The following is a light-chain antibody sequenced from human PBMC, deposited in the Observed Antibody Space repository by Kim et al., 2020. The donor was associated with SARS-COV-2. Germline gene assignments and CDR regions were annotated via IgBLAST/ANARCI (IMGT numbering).Light chain of an antibody. V-gene: IGLV3-1*01. CDR1: KLGDKY. Sequence: SYELTQPPSVSVSPGQTASITCSGDKLGDKYACWYQQKPGQSPVLVIYQDSKRPSGIPERFSGSNSGNTATLTISGTQPMDEADFYCQAWDSNTGVFGGGTQRTVL. CDR3: QAWDSNTGV. J-gene: IGLJ3*02. CDR2: QDS.